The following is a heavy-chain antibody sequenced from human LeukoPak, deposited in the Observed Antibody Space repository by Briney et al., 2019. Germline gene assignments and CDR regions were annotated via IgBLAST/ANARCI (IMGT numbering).Heavy chain of an antibody. CDR3: ARAPGAIDMDV. D-gene: IGHD1-26*01. CDR2: IYYSGST. V-gene: IGHV4-59*01. Sequence: PSETLSLTCTVSGGSISSYYWSWIRQPPGKGLEWIGYIYYSGSTNYNPSLKSRVTISVDTSKNQFSLKLSSVTAADTAVYYCARAPGAIDMDVWGKGTTVTISS. CDR1: GGSISSYY. J-gene: IGHJ6*03.